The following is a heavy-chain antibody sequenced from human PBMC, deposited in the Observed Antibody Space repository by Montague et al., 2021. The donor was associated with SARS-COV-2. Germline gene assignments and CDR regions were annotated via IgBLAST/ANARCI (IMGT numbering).Heavy chain of an antibody. Sequence: SLRLSCAASGFTFSSYWMSWVRQAPGKGLEWVAHIKQDGSEKYYVDSVKGRFTISRDNAKDSLYLQMNSLRAEDTAVYYCARDRFQYNWFDPWGQGTLVTVSS. CDR1: GFTFSSYW. CDR2: IKQDGSEK. CDR3: ARDRFQYNWFDP. V-gene: IGHV3-7*01. J-gene: IGHJ5*02. D-gene: IGHD3-16*01.